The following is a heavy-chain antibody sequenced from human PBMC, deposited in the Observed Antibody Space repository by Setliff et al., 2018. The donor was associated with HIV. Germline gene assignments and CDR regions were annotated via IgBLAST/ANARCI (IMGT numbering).Heavy chain of an antibody. D-gene: IGHD3-3*01. CDR2: IYTTGSP. CDR1: GYSISSGYC. V-gene: IGHV4-38-2*01. CDR3: ARTSYNFWGGPDS. J-gene: IGHJ4*02. Sequence: SETLSLTSAVSGYSISSGYCWGWIRQPPGKGLEWIGSIYTTGSPHYSPSLKRRVIMSVDTSKNRFSLRLSSVSAADTAVYYCARTSYNFWGGPDSWGQGTLVTVSS.